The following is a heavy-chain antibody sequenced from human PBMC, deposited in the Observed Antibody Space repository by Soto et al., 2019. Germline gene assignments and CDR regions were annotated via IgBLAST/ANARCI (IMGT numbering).Heavy chain of an antibody. CDR2: IYSGVST. CDR1: GFTVSSNY. V-gene: IGHV3-53*01. Sequence: PGGSLRLSCAASGFTVSSNYMSWVRQAPGKGLEWVSVIYSGVSTYYADSVKGRFTISRDNSKNTLYLQMNSLRAEDTAVYYCARGLTYYDFWSGYYTTSYYYGMDVWGQGTTVTVS. CDR3: ARGLTYYDFWSGYYTTSYYYGMDV. D-gene: IGHD3-3*01. J-gene: IGHJ6*02.